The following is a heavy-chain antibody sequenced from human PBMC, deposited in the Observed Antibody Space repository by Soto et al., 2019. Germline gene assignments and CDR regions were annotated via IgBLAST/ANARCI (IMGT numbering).Heavy chain of an antibody. V-gene: IGHV6-1*01. D-gene: IGHD6-19*01. CDR3: AREYSSGWYGGLVYYYYGMDV. Sequence: KQSQTLSLTCAISGDSVSSNSAAWNWIRQSPSRGLEWLGRTYYRSKWYNDYAVSVKSRITINPDTSKNQFSLQLNSVTPEDTAVYYCAREYSSGWYGGLVYYYYGMDVWGQGTTVTVSS. CDR1: GDSVSSNSAA. J-gene: IGHJ6*02. CDR2: TYYRSKWYN.